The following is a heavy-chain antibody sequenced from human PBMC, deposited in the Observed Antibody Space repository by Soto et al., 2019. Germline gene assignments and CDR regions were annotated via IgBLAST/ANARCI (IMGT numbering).Heavy chain of an antibody. J-gene: IGHJ4*02. CDR3: ERSHGDSFDY. D-gene: IGHD4-17*01. CDR2: IYYSGST. CDR1: GGSRGRDY. V-gene: IGHV4-59*01. Sequence: SGTLALTCAVPGGSRGRDYWRWVRQRPGKGLERIGYIYYSGSTNYNPSLKSRVTISVDTSKSQFSLKLSSVTAAATAVYYCERSHGDSFDYWGQGTLVTVSS.